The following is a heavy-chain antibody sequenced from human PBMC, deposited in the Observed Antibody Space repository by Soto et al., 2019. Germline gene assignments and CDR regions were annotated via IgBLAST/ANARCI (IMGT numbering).Heavy chain of an antibody. Sequence: GGSLRLSCAASGFTFSSYGMHWVRQAPGKGLEWVVVMWYDGSNKYYADSVKGRFTISRDNSKNTLYLQMNSLRAEDTAVYYCSGWHDAFDIWGQGTMVTVSS. CDR1: GFTFSSYG. CDR3: SGWHDAFDI. D-gene: IGHD6-19*01. CDR2: MWYDGSNK. J-gene: IGHJ3*02. V-gene: IGHV3-33*01.